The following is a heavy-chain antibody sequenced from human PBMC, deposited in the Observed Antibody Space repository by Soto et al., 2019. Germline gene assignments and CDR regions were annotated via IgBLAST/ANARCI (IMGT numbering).Heavy chain of an antibody. CDR1: GYTFTSYD. CDR2: MNPNSGNT. D-gene: IGHD2-15*01. Sequence: GASVKVSCKASGYTFTSYDINWVRQATGQGLERMGWMNPNSGNTGYAQKFQGRVTMTRNTSISTAYMELSSLRSEDTAVYYCARGRSLGYCSGGSCYEYYFDYWGQGTLVTVSS. V-gene: IGHV1-8*01. CDR3: ARGRSLGYCSGGSCYEYYFDY. J-gene: IGHJ4*02.